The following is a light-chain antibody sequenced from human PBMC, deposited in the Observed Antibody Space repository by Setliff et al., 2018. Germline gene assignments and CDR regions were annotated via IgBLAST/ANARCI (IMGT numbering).Light chain of an antibody. Sequence: QSVLTQPAAVSGSPGQSIAISCTGTSSDVGGYDYVSWYQQEPGKAPKLLIYEVTKRPSGVSDRFSGSKSGNTASPTISGLQAEDEADYYCLSYASKTTHALFAGGTKVTVL. CDR3: LSYASKTTHAL. V-gene: IGLV2-14*01. CDR2: EVT. CDR1: SSDVGGYDY. J-gene: IGLJ2*01.